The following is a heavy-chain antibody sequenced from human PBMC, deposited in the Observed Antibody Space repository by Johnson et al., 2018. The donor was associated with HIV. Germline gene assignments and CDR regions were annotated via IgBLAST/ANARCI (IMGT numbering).Heavy chain of an antibody. Sequence: VQLVESGGGVVQPGRSLRLSCAASGFTFSSYWMSWVRQAPGKGLEWVANIKQDESEKYYVDSVKGRFTISRDNAKNSLYLQLNSLRAEDTAVYYCAGDASYGDYAFDIWGQGTMVTVSS. V-gene: IGHV3-7*01. D-gene: IGHD4-17*01. CDR3: AGDASYGDYAFDI. J-gene: IGHJ3*02. CDR1: GFTFSSYW. CDR2: IKQDESEK.